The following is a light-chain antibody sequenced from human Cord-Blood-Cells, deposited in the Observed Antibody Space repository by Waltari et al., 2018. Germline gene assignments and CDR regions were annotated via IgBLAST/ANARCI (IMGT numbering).Light chain of an antibody. CDR1: SSDVGGYNY. Sequence: QSALTQPPSASGSPGQSVTIPCTGTSSDVGGYNYVSWYQQHPGKAPKLMIYEVSKRPSGVPDRFSGSKSGNTASLTVSGLQAGDEADYYCSSYAGSNKVFGGGTKLTVL. CDR3: SSYAGSNKV. CDR2: EVS. V-gene: IGLV2-8*01. J-gene: IGLJ3*02.